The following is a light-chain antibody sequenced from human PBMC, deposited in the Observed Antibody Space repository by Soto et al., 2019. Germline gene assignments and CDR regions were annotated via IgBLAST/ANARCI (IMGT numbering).Light chain of an antibody. CDR3: SSYTSSSTVV. Sequence: QSALTQPASVSGSPGQSITISCTGTSSDVGGYNSVSWYRQHPGKAPKLMIYEVSNRPSGVSNRFSGSKSGNTASLTISGLQAEDEADYYCSSYTSSSTVVFGGGTKVTVL. J-gene: IGLJ2*01. CDR1: SSDVGGYNS. CDR2: EVS. V-gene: IGLV2-14*01.